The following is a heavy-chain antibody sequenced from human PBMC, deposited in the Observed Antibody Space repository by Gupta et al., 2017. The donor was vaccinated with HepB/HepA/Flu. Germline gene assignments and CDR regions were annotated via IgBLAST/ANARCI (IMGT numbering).Heavy chain of an antibody. CDR2: ISSNSDTR. D-gene: IGHD1-26*01. Sequence: EEQLVESGGGLVQPGGSLRLSCAASGFRFSDYEMNWIRQTPGKGLEWVSYISSNSDTRLYADSVKGRFIISRDKAKNSLYLQMNNVRVEDTAVYHWKRGGAIPDFWGQGTRVAVSS. CDR3: KRGGAIPDF. CDR1: GFRFSDYE. V-gene: IGHV3-48*03. J-gene: IGHJ4*02.